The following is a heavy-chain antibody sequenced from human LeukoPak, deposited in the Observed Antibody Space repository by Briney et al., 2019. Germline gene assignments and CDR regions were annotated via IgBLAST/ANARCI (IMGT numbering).Heavy chain of an antibody. D-gene: IGHD3-3*01. V-gene: IGHV1-69*01. J-gene: IGHJ4*02. CDR2: IIPIFGTA. CDR1: GGTFSSYA. Sequence: ASVKVSCKASGGTFSSYAISWVRQAPGQGLEWMGGIIPIFGTANYAQKFQGRVTITADESTSTAYMELSSLRSEDTAVYYCARVVKFRGRQSGYYCDYWGQGTLVTVSS. CDR3: ARVVKFRGRQSGYYCDY.